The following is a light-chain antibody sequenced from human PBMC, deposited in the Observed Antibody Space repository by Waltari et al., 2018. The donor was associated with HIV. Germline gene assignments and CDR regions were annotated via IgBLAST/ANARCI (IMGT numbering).Light chain of an antibody. CDR1: KLGDKY. V-gene: IGLV3-1*01. J-gene: IGLJ2*01. CDR3: QAWDSSVV. Sequence: SYELTQPPSVSVSPGQTASITCSGDKLGDKYACWYQQKPGQSPVLVIYEDSKRPSGIPERFSGSNSGNTATLTISGTQAMDEADYYCQAWDSSVVF. CDR2: EDS.